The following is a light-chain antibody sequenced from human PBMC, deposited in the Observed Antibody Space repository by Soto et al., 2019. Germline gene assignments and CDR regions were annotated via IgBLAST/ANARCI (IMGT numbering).Light chain of an antibody. CDR1: QSVSSY. CDR3: EQRSSWPRGT. CDR2: DAS. J-gene: IGKJ2*02. V-gene: IGKV3-11*01. Sequence: EIVLTQSPATLSLSPGERATISCRASQSVSSYLACYQQKPGQAPRLLNHDASNRATGIPARFSGSGSGSDFTLTLSSRETEDFVLYYCEQRSSWPRGTFGQGNKLEIK.